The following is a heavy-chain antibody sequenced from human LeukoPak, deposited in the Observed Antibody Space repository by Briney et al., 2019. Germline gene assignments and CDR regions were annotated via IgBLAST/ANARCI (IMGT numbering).Heavy chain of an antibody. J-gene: IGHJ3*02. CDR1: GYTFTGYY. V-gene: IGHV1-2*02. CDR2: INPNSGGT. Sequence: ASVKVSCKASGYTFTGYYMHWVRQAPGQGLEWMGWINPNSGGTNYAQKFQGRVTMTRDTSISTAYMELSRLRSDDTAVYYCARGYCNGGSCYFRDAFDIWGQGTMVTVSS. D-gene: IGHD2-15*01. CDR3: ARGYCNGGSCYFRDAFDI.